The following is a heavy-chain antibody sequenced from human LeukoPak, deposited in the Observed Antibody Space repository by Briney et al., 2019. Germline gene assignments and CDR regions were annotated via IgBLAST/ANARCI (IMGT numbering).Heavy chain of an antibody. J-gene: IGHJ4*02. D-gene: IGHD6-19*01. Sequence: SETLSLTCTVSGGSISSSSYYWGWIRQPPGKGLEWIGSIYYSGSTYYNPSLKSRVTISVDTSKNQFSLKLSSVTAADTAVYYCARARGMAGLFDYWGQGTLVTVSS. CDR3: ARARGMAGLFDY. CDR2: IYYSGST. CDR1: GGSISSSSYY. V-gene: IGHV4-39*01.